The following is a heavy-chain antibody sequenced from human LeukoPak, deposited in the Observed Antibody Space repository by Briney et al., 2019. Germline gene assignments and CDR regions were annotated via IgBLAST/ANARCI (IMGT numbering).Heavy chain of an antibody. V-gene: IGHV4-39*01. CDR1: GGSISGSGSY. J-gene: IGHJ4*02. Sequence: SETLSLTCTVSGGSISGSGSYWAWIRQPPGKGLEWIGRIYYTGNTYYNPSLKSRVTISVDTSKSQFSLKLSSVTAADTAVYYCARGTMVRGVIILSYYFDYWGQGTLVTVSS. CDR2: IYYTGNT. CDR3: ARGTMVRGVIILSYYFDY. D-gene: IGHD3-10*01.